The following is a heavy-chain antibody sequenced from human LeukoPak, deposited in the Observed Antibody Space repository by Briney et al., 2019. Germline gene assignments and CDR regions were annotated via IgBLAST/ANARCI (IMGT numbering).Heavy chain of an antibody. V-gene: IGHV3-23*01. Sequence: PGGSLRLSCAASGFTFSSYAMSWVRQAPGKGLEWVSGISGSGGSTYYADSVKGRFTISRDNSKNTMYMQMNSLRAEDTAVYYCAKDRIAVAAATPDYWGQRALVTVSS. J-gene: IGHJ4*02. CDR3: AKDRIAVAAATPDY. CDR2: ISGSGGST. D-gene: IGHD6-19*01. CDR1: GFTFSSYA.